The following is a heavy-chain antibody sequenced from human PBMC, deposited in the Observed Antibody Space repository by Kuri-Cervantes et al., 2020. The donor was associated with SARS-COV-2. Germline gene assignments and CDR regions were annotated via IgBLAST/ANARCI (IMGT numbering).Heavy chain of an antibody. CDR1: GFTFSNAW. CDR2: IKQDGSEK. V-gene: IGHV3-7*01. D-gene: IGHD5-24*01. Sequence: GESLKISCAASGFTFSNAWMSWVRQAPGKGLEWVANIKQDGSEKYYVDSVKGRFTISRDNAKNSLYLQMNSLRAEDTAVYYCAKPEERWLQIVDAFDIWGQGTMVTVSS. J-gene: IGHJ3*02. CDR3: AKPEERWLQIVDAFDI.